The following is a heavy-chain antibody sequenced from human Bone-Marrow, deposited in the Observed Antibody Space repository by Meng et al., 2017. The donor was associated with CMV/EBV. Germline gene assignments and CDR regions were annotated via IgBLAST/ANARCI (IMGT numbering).Heavy chain of an antibody. D-gene: IGHD3-10*01. CDR1: GFTFSSYS. Sequence: GECLKISCAASGFTFSSYSMNWVRQAPGKGLEWVSSISSSSSYIYYADSVKGRFTISRDNAKNSLYLQMNSLGAEETAVYYCARGQRAVRGVDAFDIWGQGTMVTVSS. CDR3: ARGQRAVRGVDAFDI. V-gene: IGHV3-21*01. J-gene: IGHJ3*02. CDR2: ISSSSSYI.